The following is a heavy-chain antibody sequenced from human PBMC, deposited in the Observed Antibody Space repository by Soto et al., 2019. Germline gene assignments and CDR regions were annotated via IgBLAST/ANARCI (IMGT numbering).Heavy chain of an antibody. J-gene: IGHJ4*02. V-gene: IGHV3-48*03. Sequence: GGSLRLSCAASGFTFSSYEMNWVRQAPGKGLEWVSYISSSGSTIYYADSVKGRFTISRDNAKNSLYLQMNSLRAEDTAVYYCARGKTVVSPFDYWGQGTLVTVS. CDR2: ISSSGSTI. D-gene: IGHD2-15*01. CDR1: GFTFSSYE. CDR3: ARGKTVVSPFDY.